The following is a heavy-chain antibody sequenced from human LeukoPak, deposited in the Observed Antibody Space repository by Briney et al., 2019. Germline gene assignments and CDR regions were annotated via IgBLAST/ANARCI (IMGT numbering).Heavy chain of an antibody. CDR3: ARTSEVAWFDP. V-gene: IGHV4-4*07. J-gene: IGHJ5*02. CDR2: IYTTGST. CDR1: GGSISSYY. Sequence: SETLSLTCTVSGGSISSYYWSWIRQPAGKGLEWIGRIYTTGSTNYSPSLKSRVTISVDTSKNQFSLKLSSVTAADTAVYYCARTSEVAWFDPWGQGTLVTVSS.